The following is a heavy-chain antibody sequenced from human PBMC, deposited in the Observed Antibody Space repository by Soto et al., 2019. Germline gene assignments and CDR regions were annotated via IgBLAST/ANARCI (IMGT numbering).Heavy chain of an antibody. Sequence: QVQLQESGPGLVKPSQTLSLTCTVSGGSISRGGYYWSWIRPHPGKGLEWIGYIYYSGGTYYNPCLKSRVTISVDTSENQFSLRLSSVTAADTAVYYCARKDSGYADYMDVWGKGTTVTVSS. CDR2: IYYSGGT. D-gene: IGHD5-12*01. CDR1: GGSISRGGYY. V-gene: IGHV4-31*03. J-gene: IGHJ6*03. CDR3: ARKDSGYADYMDV.